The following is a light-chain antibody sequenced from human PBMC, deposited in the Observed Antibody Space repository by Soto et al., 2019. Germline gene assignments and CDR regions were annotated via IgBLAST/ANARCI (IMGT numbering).Light chain of an antibody. J-gene: IGKJ3*01. CDR3: QQRYNWPPLFT. V-gene: IGKV3-11*01. CDR1: QSLSSY. CDR2: DAS. Sequence: EIVLTQSPATLSLSPGERATLSCRASQSLSSYLAWYQQKPGQAPRLLIYDASHRAAGIPARFSGSGSGTDFTLSISSLEPEAFAVYYCQQRYNWPPLFTFGPGTKVNI.